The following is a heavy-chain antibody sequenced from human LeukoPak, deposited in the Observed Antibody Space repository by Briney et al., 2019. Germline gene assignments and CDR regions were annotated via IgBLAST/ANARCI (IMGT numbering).Heavy chain of an antibody. J-gene: IGHJ6*02. CDR3: ARYQGRQQRYYYYGMDV. CDR2: ISGNGGST. D-gene: IGHD6-13*01. V-gene: IGHV3-23*01. Sequence: GSLRLSCAASGFTFSSYAMNWVRQAPGKGLEWVSVISGNGGSTYYADSVKGRFTISRDSSKNTLYLQMNSLRAEDTAVYYCARYQGRQQRYYYYGMDVWGQGTTVTVSS. CDR1: GFTFSSYA.